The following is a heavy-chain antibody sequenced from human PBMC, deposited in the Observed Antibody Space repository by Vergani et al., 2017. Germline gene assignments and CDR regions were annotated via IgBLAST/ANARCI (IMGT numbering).Heavy chain of an antibody. Sequence: QVDLQESGPGLVKSSETLSLNCAVSGYSVGSGYYWGWIRQPPGRGLEGIGCVHRNGNTYYTSSLRSRATIARDTSKNQCSLRLTSVTAADTAVYYCARQNPYGSAHVDFWGRGVLVTVSA. CDR2: VHRNGNT. D-gene: IGHD3-10*01. V-gene: IGHV4-38-2*01. J-gene: IGHJ4*02. CDR1: GYSVGSGYY. CDR3: ARQNPYGSAHVDF.